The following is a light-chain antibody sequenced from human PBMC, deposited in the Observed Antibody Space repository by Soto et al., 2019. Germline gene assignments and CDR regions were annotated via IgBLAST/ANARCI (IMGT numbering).Light chain of an antibody. CDR3: ATWDDSLNGLYV. V-gene: IGLV1-44*01. CDR2: STN. Sequence: QSVLTQPPSASGTPGQSVTISCSGSTSNIGSKTVSWYQQVPGAAPKLLIYSTNQWPSGVPDRFSGSESGTSASLTISGLQSEDEADYYCATWDDSLNGLYVFGPGTKLTVL. J-gene: IGLJ1*01. CDR1: TSNIGSKT.